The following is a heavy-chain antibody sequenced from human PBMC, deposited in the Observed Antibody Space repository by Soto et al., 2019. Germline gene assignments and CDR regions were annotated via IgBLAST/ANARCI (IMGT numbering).Heavy chain of an antibody. CDR3: ARDLLVNWFDP. J-gene: IGHJ5*02. CDR2: IYYSGST. D-gene: IGHD2-8*02. Sequence: ETLSLTCTVSGGSISSYYWSWIRQPPGKGLEWIGYIYYSGSTNYNPSLKSRVTISVDTSKNQFSLKLSSVTAADTAVYYCARDLLVNWFDPWGQGTLVTRLL. CDR1: GGSISSYY. V-gene: IGHV4-59*01.